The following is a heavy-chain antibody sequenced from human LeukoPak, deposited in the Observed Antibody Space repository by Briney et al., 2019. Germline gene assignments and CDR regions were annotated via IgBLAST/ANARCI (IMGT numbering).Heavy chain of an antibody. V-gene: IGHV4-59*01. CDR2: IYYSGST. Sequence: SETLSLTCTVSGGSISSYYWSWIRQPPGKGLEWIGYIYYSGSTNYNPSLKSRVTISVDTSKNQFSLKLSSVTAADTAVYYCASLSRYSSSWYFDYWGQGTLVTVSS. J-gene: IGHJ4*02. CDR1: GGSISSYY. D-gene: IGHD6-13*01. CDR3: ASLSRYSSSWYFDY.